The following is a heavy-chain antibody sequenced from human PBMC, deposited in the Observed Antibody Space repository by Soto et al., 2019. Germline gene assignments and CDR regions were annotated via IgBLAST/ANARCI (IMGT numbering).Heavy chain of an antibody. V-gene: IGHV3-21*01. J-gene: IGHJ6*02. CDR2: ISSFSNYM. D-gene: IGHD3-16*02. Sequence: GGSLRLSCAVSGFTFNPYSMNWVRQAPGKGLEWVSSISSFSNYMYYTDTVKGRFTISRDNARNSLYLQMNSLRDEDMAVYYCARVAIASGGVIAVTYALDVWGQGTTVTVSS. CDR1: GFTFNPYS. CDR3: ARVAIASGGVIAVTYALDV.